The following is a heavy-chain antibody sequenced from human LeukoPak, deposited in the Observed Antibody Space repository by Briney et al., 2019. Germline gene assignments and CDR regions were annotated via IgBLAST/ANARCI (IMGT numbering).Heavy chain of an antibody. D-gene: IGHD6-6*01. CDR1: GASISSSSYY. V-gene: IGHV4-39*07. CDR2: IYDSGST. CDR3: ARELIAAPVLGAFDI. Sequence: SETQSLTCTVSGASISSSSYYWAWIRQPPGEGLEWIGTIYDSGSTYFNPSLKSRVTISLDTSKNQVSLKVYSVTAADTAVYYCARELIAAPVLGAFDIWGPGTMVTVSS. J-gene: IGHJ3*02.